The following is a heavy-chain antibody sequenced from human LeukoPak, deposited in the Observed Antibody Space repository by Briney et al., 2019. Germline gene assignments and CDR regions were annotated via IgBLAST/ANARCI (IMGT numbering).Heavy chain of an antibody. CDR2: ISSGVTTE. CDR1: GFPFKSYA. D-gene: IGHD1-1*01. J-gene: IGHJ4*02. V-gene: IGHV3-48*01. Sequence: GGSLRLSCAASGFPFKSYAMSWVRQAPGKGLEWISYISSGVTTEYYADSVKGRFTISRDDAKNSLYLQMNSLRAGDTAVYYCARVAKERVGGVYYFDYWGQGTLVTVSS. CDR3: ARVAKERVGGVYYFDY.